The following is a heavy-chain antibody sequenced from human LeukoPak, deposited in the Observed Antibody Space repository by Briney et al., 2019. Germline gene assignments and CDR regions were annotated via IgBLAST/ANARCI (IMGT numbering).Heavy chain of an antibody. CDR1: GFTFDDYA. J-gene: IGHJ5*02. CDR3: AKESKYYP. Sequence: PGGSLRLSCAASGFTFDDYAMHWVRQAPGKGLEWVSGISWNSGSIGYADSVKGRFTISRDNSKNSLYLQMNSLRAEDTAVYYCAKESKYYPWGQGTLVTVSS. D-gene: IGHD3-10*01. V-gene: IGHV3-9*01. CDR2: ISWNSGSI.